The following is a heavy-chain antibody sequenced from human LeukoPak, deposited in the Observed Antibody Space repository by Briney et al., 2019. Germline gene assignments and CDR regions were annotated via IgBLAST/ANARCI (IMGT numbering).Heavy chain of an antibody. CDR2: ISAYNGNT. Sequence: ASVKVSCKASGHTFTSYGISWVRQAPGQGLEWMGWISAYNGNTNYAQKLQGRVTMTTDTSTSTAYMELRSLRSDDTAVYYCARGPLIPSYCSGGSCYSGGLVDYWGQGTLVTVSS. CDR3: ARGPLIPSYCSGGSCYSGGLVDY. J-gene: IGHJ4*02. V-gene: IGHV1-18*01. D-gene: IGHD2-15*01. CDR1: GHTFTSYG.